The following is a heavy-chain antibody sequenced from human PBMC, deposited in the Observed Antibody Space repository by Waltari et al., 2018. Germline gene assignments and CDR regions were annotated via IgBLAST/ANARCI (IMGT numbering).Heavy chain of an antibody. D-gene: IGHD1-26*01. J-gene: IGHJ4*02. CDR1: GCTFSSYA. Sequence: EVQLLESGGGLVQPGGSLRLACAASGCTFSSYAMSWVGQGPGRGLEWVSAISGSGGSTYYADSVKGRFTISRDNSKNTLYLQMNSLRAEDTAVYYCAKGMEIKSGSYYLTNDYWGQGTLVTVSS. V-gene: IGHV3-23*01. CDR2: ISGSGGST. CDR3: AKGMEIKSGSYYLTNDY.